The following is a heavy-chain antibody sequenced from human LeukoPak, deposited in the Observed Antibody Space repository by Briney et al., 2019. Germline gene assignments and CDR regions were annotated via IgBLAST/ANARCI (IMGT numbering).Heavy chain of an antibody. CDR3: ARDREGHYGDYTFDY. V-gene: IGHV1-18*01. CDR2: ISAYNGNT. Sequence: ASVKVSCKASGYTFTSYGISWVRQAPGQGLEWMGWISAYNGNTNYAQKLQGRVTMTTDTSTSTAYMELRGPRSDDTAVYYCARDREGHYGDYTFDYWGQGTLVTVSS. J-gene: IGHJ4*02. D-gene: IGHD4-17*01. CDR1: GYTFTSYG.